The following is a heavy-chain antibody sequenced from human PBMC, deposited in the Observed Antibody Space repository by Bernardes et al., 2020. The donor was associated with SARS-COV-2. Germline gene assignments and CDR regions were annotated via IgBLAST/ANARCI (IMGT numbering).Heavy chain of an antibody. Sequence: GGSLRLCCAASGFTFRSYAMFWVRQAPGKGLEWVSGISGTGYSTYYTDSVRGRFTTSRDNSENTVYLQMNSLRAEDTAVYFCARSDYGGNAFDMWGQGRMVTVS. CDR2: ISGTGYST. V-gene: IGHV3-23*01. J-gene: IGHJ3*02. CDR3: ARSDYGGNAFDM. CDR1: GFTFRSYA. D-gene: IGHD4-17*01.